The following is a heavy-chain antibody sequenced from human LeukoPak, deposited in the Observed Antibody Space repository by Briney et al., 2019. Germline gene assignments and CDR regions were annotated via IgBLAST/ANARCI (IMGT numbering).Heavy chain of an antibody. Sequence: PSDTLSLTCAVYSGSFSRYYWSWLRHPPGRGLEWIGEINHSGSTNYNPSLKSRVTISVDTSKNQFSMKPSSVTAADTAVYYCARVSSRNYYGSGSYYKGRYFQHWGQGTLVTVSS. D-gene: IGHD3-10*01. CDR1: SGSFSRYY. V-gene: IGHV4-34*01. J-gene: IGHJ1*01. CDR2: INHSGST. CDR3: ARVSSRNYYGSGSYYKGRYFQH.